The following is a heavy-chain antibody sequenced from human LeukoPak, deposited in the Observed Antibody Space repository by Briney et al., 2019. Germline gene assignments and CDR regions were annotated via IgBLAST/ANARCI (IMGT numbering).Heavy chain of an antibody. V-gene: IGHV3-23*01. J-gene: IGHJ6*02. D-gene: IGHD3-3*01. CDR3: ARGDFWSGYSSHYYYYGMDV. CDR1: GFTFSSYA. CDR2: ISGSGGST. Sequence: GGSLKLSCAASGFTFSSYAMSWVRQAPGKGLEWVSAISGSGGSTYYADSVKGRFTISRDNSKNTLYLQMNSLRAEDTAVYYCARGDFWSGYSSHYYYYGMDVWGQGTTVTVSS.